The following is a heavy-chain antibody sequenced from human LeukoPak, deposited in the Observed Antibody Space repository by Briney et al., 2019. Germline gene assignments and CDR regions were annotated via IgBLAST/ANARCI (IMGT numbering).Heavy chain of an antibody. V-gene: IGHV3-7*01. D-gene: IGHD6-13*01. Sequence: GGSLRLSCAASGFTFSDYYMSWIRQAPGKGLEWVANIKQDGSEKYYVDSVKGRFTISRDNAKNSLYLQMNSLRAEDTAVYYCARGGLRIAAAVWGQGTLVTVSS. CDR2: IKQDGSEK. CDR3: ARGGLRIAAAV. CDR1: GFTFSDYY. J-gene: IGHJ4*02.